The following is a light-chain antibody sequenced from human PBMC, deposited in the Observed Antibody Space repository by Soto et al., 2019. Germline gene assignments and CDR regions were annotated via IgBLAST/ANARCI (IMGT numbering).Light chain of an antibody. CDR3: AAWDDSLHGVV. CDR2: TNH. CDR1: SSNIGSNT. V-gene: IGLV1-44*01. Sequence: QAVVTQPPSASGTPGQRVTISCSGSSSNIGSNTVNWYQQLPGTAPKLLIYTNHQRPSGVPDRFSGSRSGTSASLAISGLQSEDEADYYCAAWDDSLHGVVFGGGTQLTVL. J-gene: IGLJ3*02.